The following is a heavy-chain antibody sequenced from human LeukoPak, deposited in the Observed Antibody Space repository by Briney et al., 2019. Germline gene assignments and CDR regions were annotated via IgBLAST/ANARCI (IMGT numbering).Heavy chain of an antibody. CDR2: IYTGGST. V-gene: IGHV3-53*01. J-gene: IGHJ4*02. CDR3: ARDFSPDCSVGSCYSGGFDY. Sequence: GGSLRLSCAASGFAVSAYYMSWVRQAPGKGLQWVSVIYTGGSTNYADSLKGRFTISRDNSKNTLFLQMNSLRAEDTAVYYCARDFSPDCSVGSCYSGGFDYWGQGTLVSVSS. CDR1: GFAVSAYY. D-gene: IGHD2-15*01.